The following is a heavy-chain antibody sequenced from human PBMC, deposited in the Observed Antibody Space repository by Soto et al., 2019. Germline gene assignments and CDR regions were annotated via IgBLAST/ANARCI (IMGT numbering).Heavy chain of an antibody. Sequence: ESGGGLVKPGGSLRLSCAASGFTFSSYSMNWVRQAPGKGLEWVSSISSSSSYIYYADSVKGRFTISRDNAKNSLYLQMNSLRAEDTAVYYCAREGDYYGSGSYYNVYYFDYWGQGTLVTVSS. J-gene: IGHJ4*02. CDR2: ISSSSSYI. D-gene: IGHD3-10*01. CDR1: GFTFSSYS. CDR3: AREGDYYGSGSYYNVYYFDY. V-gene: IGHV3-21*01.